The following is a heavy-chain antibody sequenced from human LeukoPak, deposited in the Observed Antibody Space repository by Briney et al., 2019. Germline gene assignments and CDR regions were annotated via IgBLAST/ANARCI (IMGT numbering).Heavy chain of an antibody. CDR2: ISSSSSYI. V-gene: IGHV3-21*01. CDR1: GFTFSSYS. CDR3: ARDAGRPYSSSSDVDY. J-gene: IGHJ4*02. D-gene: IGHD6-6*01. Sequence: GGPLRLSCAASGFTFSSYSMDWVRQAPGKGLEWVSSISSSSSYIYYADSVKGRFTISRDNAKNSLYLQMNSLRAEDTAVYYCARDAGRPYSSSSDVDYWGQGTLVTVSS.